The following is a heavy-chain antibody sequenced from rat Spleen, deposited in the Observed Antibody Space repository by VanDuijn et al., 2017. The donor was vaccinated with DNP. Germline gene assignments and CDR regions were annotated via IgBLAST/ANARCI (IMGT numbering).Heavy chain of an antibody. J-gene: IGHJ2*01. D-gene: IGHD1-12*02. CDR1: GITFNNYV. CDR2: ITNTGSTS. CDR3: TTEWAGSYDY. V-gene: IGHV5-27*01. Sequence: EVQLVESGGGLVQPGRSLKLSCVASGITFNNYVMAWVRQTPTKGLEWVAHITNTGSTSYYRDSVQGRFTISRDNAKKTLYLQMDSLSSEDTATYYCTTEWAGSYDYWGQGVMVTVSS.